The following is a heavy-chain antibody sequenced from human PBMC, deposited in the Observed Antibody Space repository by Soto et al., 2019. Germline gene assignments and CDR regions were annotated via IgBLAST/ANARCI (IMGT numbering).Heavy chain of an antibody. D-gene: IGHD1-1*01. CDR1: GFSLRASGVG. CDR3: AQLPWKEMWTRAPVFN. CDR2: IFWDDDK. J-gene: IGHJ4*02. V-gene: IGHV2-5*02. Sequence: GSGPTLVNPTQTLTLTCTFSGFSLRASGVGVGWIRQPPGKALEWLGIIFWDDDKRYRPSLKRRLSITKDTSKNQLVLTMTNMDPVDTATYYCAQLPWKEMWTRAPVFNWGQETPVTVSS.